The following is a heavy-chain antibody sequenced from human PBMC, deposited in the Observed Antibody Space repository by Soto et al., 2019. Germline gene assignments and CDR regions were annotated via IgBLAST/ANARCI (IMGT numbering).Heavy chain of an antibody. CDR3: ARVGGEMATSHFDY. J-gene: IGHJ4*02. CDR2: ISSSSSTI. CDR1: GFTFSSYS. Sequence: PGGSLRLSCAASGFTFSSYSMNWVRQAPGKGLEWVSYISSSSSTIYYADSVKGRFTISRDNAKNSLYLQMNSLGDEDTAVYYCARVGGEMATSHFDYWGQGTLVTVSS. V-gene: IGHV3-48*02. D-gene: IGHD3-16*01.